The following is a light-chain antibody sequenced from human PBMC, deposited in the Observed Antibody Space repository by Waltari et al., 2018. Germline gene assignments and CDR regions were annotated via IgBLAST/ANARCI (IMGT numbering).Light chain of an antibody. Sequence: DIQMTQSPSSLSASVGEKVTITCRASQSIRENLNWYQQKPGKAPKLLIYGASSLQSGVPSRFSGSRSGTDFTLSITSLQPEDSATYYCQQSYTFGGGTKVEIK. CDR2: GAS. CDR3: QQSYT. J-gene: IGKJ4*01. V-gene: IGKV1-39*01. CDR1: QSIREN.